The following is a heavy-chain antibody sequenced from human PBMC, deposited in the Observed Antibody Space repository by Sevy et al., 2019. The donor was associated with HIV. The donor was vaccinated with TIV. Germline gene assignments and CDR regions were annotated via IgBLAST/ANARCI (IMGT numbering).Heavy chain of an antibody. CDR2: IKSKTDGGTT. CDR3: TTVTGISDYDFWSGRDDSFDN. CDR1: GFTFSNAW. V-gene: IGHV3-15*01. J-gene: IGHJ3*02. Sequence: GGSLRLSCAASGFTFSNAWMSWVRQAPGKGLEWVGRIKSKTDGGTTDYAAHVKGRFTISTDESKNTRYLQRNSLKTEDTAVDYCTTVTGISDYDFWSGRDDSFDNWGQGTMVTVSS. D-gene: IGHD3-3*01.